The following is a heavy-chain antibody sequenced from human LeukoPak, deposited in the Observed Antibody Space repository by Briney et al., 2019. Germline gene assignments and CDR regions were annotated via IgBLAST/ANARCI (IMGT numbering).Heavy chain of an antibody. J-gene: IGHJ3*02. Sequence: GGSLRLSCAASGFTFSSYAMSWVRQTPGKGVEWVSGIDPSGGGTYYADSVKGRFTISRDNSKNTLYLQMNSLRGEDTAAYYCAKISPLDYGGKPWALDIWGQGTMVTVSS. CDR3: AKISPLDYGGKPWALDI. D-gene: IGHD4-23*01. CDR1: GFTFSSYA. V-gene: IGHV3-23*01. CDR2: IDPSGGGT.